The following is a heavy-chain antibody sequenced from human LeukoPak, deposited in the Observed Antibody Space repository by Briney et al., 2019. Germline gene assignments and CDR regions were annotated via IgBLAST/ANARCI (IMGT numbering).Heavy chain of an antibody. J-gene: IGHJ4*02. D-gene: IGHD3-10*01. CDR1: VGSFSGYY. CDR2: INHSGST. V-gene: IGHV4-34*01. CDR3: ARGENSFYGSGSYHQPFDY. Sequence: SETLSLTCAVYVGSFSGYYWSWIRQPPGKGLEWIGEINHSGSTNYNPSLKTRVTILVDTSKNQFSLKLSSVTAADTAVYYCARGENSFYGSGSYHQPFDYWGQGTLVTVSS.